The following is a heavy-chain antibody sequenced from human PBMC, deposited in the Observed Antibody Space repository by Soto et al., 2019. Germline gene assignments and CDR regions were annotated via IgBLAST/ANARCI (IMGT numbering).Heavy chain of an antibody. CDR3: AKADLASSWYSLFDY. D-gene: IGHD6-13*01. Sequence: PGESLKISCAASGFVFNDYAISWVCQAPGKGLEWVSGISASGGRTYYADSVKGRFTISRDNADNKLFLHMSSLRVDDTAVYYCAKADLASSWYSLFDYWGQGTRVTVSS. CDR1: GFVFNDYA. V-gene: IGHV3-23*01. CDR2: ISASGGRT. J-gene: IGHJ4*02.